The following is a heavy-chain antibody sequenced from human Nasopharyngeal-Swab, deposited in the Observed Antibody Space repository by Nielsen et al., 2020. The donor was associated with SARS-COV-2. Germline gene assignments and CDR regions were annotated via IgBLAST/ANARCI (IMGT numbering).Heavy chain of an antibody. CDR1: GLTVSSNY. CDR2: IYSGGST. D-gene: IGHD2-2*01. V-gene: IGHV3-53*01. CDR3: ARAIFAYQLLIDGYYFDY. Sequence: GGSLRLSCAASGLTVSSNYMSWVRQAPGKGLEWVSVIYSGGSTYYADSVKGRFTISRDNSKNTLYLQMNSLRAEDTAVYYCARAIFAYQLLIDGYYFDYWGQGTLVTVSS. J-gene: IGHJ4*02.